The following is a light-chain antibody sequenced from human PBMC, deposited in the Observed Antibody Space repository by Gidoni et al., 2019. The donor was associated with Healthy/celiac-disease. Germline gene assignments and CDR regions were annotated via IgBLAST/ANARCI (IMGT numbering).Light chain of an antibody. Sequence: PGQQVTISCSGSSSNIGNNYVSWYQHLPGTAPKLLIYDNNKRPSGIPDRFSGSKSGTSATLGITGLQTGDEADYYCGTWDSSLSAWVFGGGTKLTVL. CDR1: SSNIGNNY. V-gene: IGLV1-51*01. CDR2: DNN. J-gene: IGLJ3*02. CDR3: GTWDSSLSAWV.